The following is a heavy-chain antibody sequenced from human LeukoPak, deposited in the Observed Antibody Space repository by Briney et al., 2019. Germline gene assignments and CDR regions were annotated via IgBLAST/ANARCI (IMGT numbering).Heavy chain of an antibody. CDR1: GGSISSGGYY. J-gene: IGHJ3*02. CDR2: IYYSGST. D-gene: IGHD2-15*01. CDR3: ARDCSGGSCYGAFDI. Sequence: SQTLSLTCTVSGGSISSGGYYWSWIRQHPGKGLEWIGYIYYSGSTYYNPSLKSRVTISVDTSKNQFSLKLSSVTAADTAVYYCARDCSGGSCYGAFDIWGQGTMVTVSS. V-gene: IGHV4-31*03.